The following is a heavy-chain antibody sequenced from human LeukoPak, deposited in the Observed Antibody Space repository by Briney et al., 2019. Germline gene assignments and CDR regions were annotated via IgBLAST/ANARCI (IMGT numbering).Heavy chain of an antibody. V-gene: IGHV4-59*08. D-gene: IGHD2-2*01. CDR3: ARLGVGVIPSAMLGDYYFDY. CDR2: IYYSGST. Sequence: SETLSLTCTVSGGSISSYYWSWIRQPPGKGLEWIGYIYYSGSTKYNPSLKSRVTISVDTSKNQFSLKLTSVTAADTAVYYCARLGVGVIPSAMLGDYYFDYWGQGTLVTVSS. J-gene: IGHJ4*02. CDR1: GGSISSYY.